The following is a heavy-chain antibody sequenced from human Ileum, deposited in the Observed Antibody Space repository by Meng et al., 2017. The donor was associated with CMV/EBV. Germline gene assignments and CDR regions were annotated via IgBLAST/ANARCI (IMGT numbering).Heavy chain of an antibody. D-gene: IGHD7-27*01. CDR2: ISDSGETT. Sequence: VQLLESGGDLVQPGGSLSLSCAASGFTFSTYTMIWVRQAPGKGLEWVSYISDSGETTYYADSVKGRFTISRDSSKNTLYLQMNSLRVEDTVVYHCVKGHWGDVWGKGTTVTVSS. J-gene: IGHJ6*04. V-gene: IGHV3-23*01. CDR1: GFTFSTYT. CDR3: VKGHWGDV.